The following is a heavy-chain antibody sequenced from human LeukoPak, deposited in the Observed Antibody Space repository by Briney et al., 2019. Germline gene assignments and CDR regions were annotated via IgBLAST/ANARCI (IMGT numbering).Heavy chain of an antibody. CDR2: IGGGGADK. Sequence: GGSLRLSCVASGFTFSTYGMRWVRQAPGKGLEWVSSIGGGGADKYYADSVKGRFTISRDNSKNTLYLQMNSLRAEDTAVYYCAKDGSYYYDSSGYYSDYWGQGTLVTVSS. J-gene: IGHJ4*02. D-gene: IGHD3-22*01. V-gene: IGHV3-23*01. CDR1: GFTFSTYG. CDR3: AKDGSYYYDSSGYYSDY.